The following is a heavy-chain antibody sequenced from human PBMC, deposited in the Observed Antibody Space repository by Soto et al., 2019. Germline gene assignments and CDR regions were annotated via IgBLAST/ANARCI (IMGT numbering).Heavy chain of an antibody. CDR2: ISAYNGNT. Sequence: QVQLVQSGAEVKKPGASVKVSCKASGYTFTSYSISWVRQAPGQGLEWMGWISAYNGNTNYAQMPKGRVTMTTDTSTNTAYMEPRSLSSDDPAVYYCARDAPPADYWGQGTLVTVSS. V-gene: IGHV1-18*04. CDR1: GYTFTSYS. CDR3: ARDAPPADY. J-gene: IGHJ4*02.